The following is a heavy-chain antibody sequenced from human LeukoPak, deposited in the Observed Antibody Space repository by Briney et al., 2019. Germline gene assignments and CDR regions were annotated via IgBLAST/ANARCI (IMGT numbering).Heavy chain of an antibody. J-gene: IGHJ3*02. V-gene: IGHV3-7*01. D-gene: IGHD6-13*01. CDR2: IKQDGSEK. Sequence: GGSLRLSCAASGLTFSSYWMSWVRQAPGKGLEWVANIKQDGSEKYYVDSVKGRFTISRDNAKNSLYLQMNSLRAEDTAVYYCASVRIAAAHDAFDIWGQGTMVTVSS. CDR1: GLTFSSYW. CDR3: ASVRIAAAHDAFDI.